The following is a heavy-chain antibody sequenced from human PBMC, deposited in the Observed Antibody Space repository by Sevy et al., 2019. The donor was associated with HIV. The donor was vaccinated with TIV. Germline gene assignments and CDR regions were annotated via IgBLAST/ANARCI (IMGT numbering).Heavy chain of an antibody. Sequence: ASVKVSCKASGYTFTGYYMHWVRQAPGQGLEWMGWINPNSGGTNYAQKFQGRVTMTRDTSISTAYMELSRLRSDDTAVHYCARLIGYCSSTSCYFDYWGQGTLVTVSS. D-gene: IGHD2-2*01. CDR2: INPNSGGT. CDR3: ARLIGYCSSTSCYFDY. CDR1: GYTFTGYY. J-gene: IGHJ4*02. V-gene: IGHV1-2*02.